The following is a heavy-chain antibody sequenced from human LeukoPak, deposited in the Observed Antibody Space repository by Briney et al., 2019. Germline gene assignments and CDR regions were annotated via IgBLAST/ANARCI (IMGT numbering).Heavy chain of an antibody. CDR3: AKAVSGNYSKGFDY. V-gene: IGHV3-23*01. J-gene: IGHJ4*02. CDR1: GFTFSSYA. CDR2: ISGSGGST. D-gene: IGHD1-26*01. Sequence: GGSLRLSCAASGFTFSSYAMNWVRQAPGKGLEWVSAISGSGGSTYYADSVKGRFTTSTDNSKNTLYLQMNSLRAEDTAVYYCAKAVSGNYSKGFDYWGQGILVTVSS.